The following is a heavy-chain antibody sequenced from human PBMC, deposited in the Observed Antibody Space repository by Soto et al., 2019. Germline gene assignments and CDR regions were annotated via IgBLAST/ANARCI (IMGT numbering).Heavy chain of an antibody. D-gene: IGHD2-21*02. CDR1: GGGTLSNDG. J-gene: IGHJ4*02. CDR3: AREVVTEMTWGSFDS. V-gene: IGHV1-69*01. CDR2: IIPFFGTP. Sequence: QVHLVQSGADVRKSGSSVRVSCTASGGGTLSNDGISWVRQAPGQGLEWLGRIIPFFGTPDYSQSFQGRLTITADASTGTVYMDLRSLKSDDTAVYYCAREVVTEMTWGSFDSWGQGTLVTVSS.